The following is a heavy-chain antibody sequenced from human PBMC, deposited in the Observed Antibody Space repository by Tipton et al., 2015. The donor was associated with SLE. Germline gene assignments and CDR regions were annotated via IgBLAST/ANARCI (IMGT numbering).Heavy chain of an antibody. Sequence: TLSLTCTVSGGSISSSSYYWGWIRQPPGKGLGWIGYIFYNGSTYYNPPLQSRVTISVDTSKNQFSLKLSSVTAADTAVYYCARTLAAQFDYWGQGTLVTVSS. CDR2: IFYNGST. CDR3: ARTLAAQFDY. CDR1: GGSISSSSYY. V-gene: IGHV4-39*01. D-gene: IGHD6-6*01. J-gene: IGHJ4*02.